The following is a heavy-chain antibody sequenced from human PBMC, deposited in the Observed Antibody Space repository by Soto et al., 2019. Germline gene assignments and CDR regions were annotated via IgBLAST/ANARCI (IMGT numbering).Heavy chain of an antibody. J-gene: IGHJ4*02. CDR1: GFTFSSYA. Sequence: GGSLRLSCAASGFTFSSYALSWVRQAPGKGLEWVSSVSPSGTSYYADSVKGRFTISRDNSKDTLYLQMNSLKAEDSALYYCARSGSYSWLPYWGQGTLVTVSS. CDR3: ARSGSYSWLPY. CDR2: VSPSGTS. D-gene: IGHD1-26*01. V-gene: IGHV3-23*01.